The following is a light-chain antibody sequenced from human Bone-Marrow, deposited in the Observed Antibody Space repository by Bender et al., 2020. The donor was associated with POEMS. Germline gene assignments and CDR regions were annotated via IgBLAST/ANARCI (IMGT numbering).Light chain of an antibody. CDR2: EVC. CDR3: SSYAGSDNLV. V-gene: IGLV2-14*01. Sequence: QSALTQPASVSGSPGQSITISCTGTCSDIGGYDYVYWYQQPPGRAPKLMFFEVCHRPSGASIRFSGSKSGHTASLTISVLQADDEADYYCSSYAGSDNLVFSGGTTLTVL. CDR1: CSDIGGYDY. J-gene: IGLJ2*01.